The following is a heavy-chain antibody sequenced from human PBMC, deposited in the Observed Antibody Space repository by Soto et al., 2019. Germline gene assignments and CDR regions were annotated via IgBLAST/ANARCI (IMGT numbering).Heavy chain of an antibody. J-gene: IGHJ4*02. CDR2: ISWNSGSI. Sequence: GGSLSLSCAASGFTFDDYAMHWVRQAPGKGLEWVSGISWNSGSIGYADSVKGRFTISRDNAKNSLYLQMNSLRAEDTAVYCCAKERGGSFDGNFDYWGQGTLVTVSS. CDR1: GFTFDDYA. V-gene: IGHV3-9*01. D-gene: IGHD1-26*01. CDR3: AKERGGSFDGNFDY.